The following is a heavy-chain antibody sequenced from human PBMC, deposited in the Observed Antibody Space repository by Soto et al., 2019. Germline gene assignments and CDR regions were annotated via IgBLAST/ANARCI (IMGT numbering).Heavy chain of an antibody. Sequence: SVKVSCKASGGTFSSYAISWVRQAPGQGLEWMGGIIPIFGTANYAQKFQGRVTITADESTSTAYMELSSLRSEDTAVYYCVQDYYDRSGYAYWGQGTLVTVSS. CDR1: GGTFSSYA. V-gene: IGHV1-69*13. J-gene: IGHJ4*02. CDR3: VQDYYDRSGYAY. CDR2: IIPIFGTA. D-gene: IGHD3-22*01.